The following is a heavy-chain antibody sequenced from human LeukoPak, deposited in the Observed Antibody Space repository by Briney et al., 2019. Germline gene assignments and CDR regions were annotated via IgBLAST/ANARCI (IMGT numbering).Heavy chain of an antibody. Sequence: GGSLRLSCVASGFTLSSYAMSWVRQAPGKGLEWVSAIRSGGDTFHADSVKGRFTISRDDSGNTLYLQMNSLTAGDTAIYYCATQNFDYWGPGTLLTVSS. V-gene: IGHV3-23*01. CDR3: ATQNFDY. CDR2: IRSGGDT. J-gene: IGHJ4*02. CDR1: GFTLSSYA.